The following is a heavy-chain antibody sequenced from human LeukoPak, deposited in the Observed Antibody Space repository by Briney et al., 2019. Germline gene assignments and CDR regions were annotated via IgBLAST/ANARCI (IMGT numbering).Heavy chain of an antibody. J-gene: IGHJ4*02. D-gene: IGHD1-26*01. Sequence: PGRSLRLSCAASGFTFSSYGMHWVRQAPGKGLEWVAVISYDGSNKYYADSVKGRFTISRDNSKNTLYLQMNSLRAEDTAVYYCARDRAHAFDYWGQGTLVTVSS. CDR2: ISYDGSNK. CDR3: ARDRAHAFDY. CDR1: GFTFSSYG. V-gene: IGHV3-30*03.